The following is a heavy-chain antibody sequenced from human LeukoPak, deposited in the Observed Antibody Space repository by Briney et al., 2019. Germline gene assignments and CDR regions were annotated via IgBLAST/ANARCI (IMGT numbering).Heavy chain of an antibody. CDR3: AKDGSYDSSGLWPQPYDY. D-gene: IGHD3-22*01. J-gene: IGHJ4*02. Sequence: GGSLRLSCAASGFTFSSYAMSWVRQAPGKGLKWVSAISGSGGSTYYADSVKGRFTISRDNSKNTLYLQMNSLRAEDTAVYYCAKDGSYDSSGLWPQPYDYWGQGTLVAVSS. CDR2: ISGSGGST. CDR1: GFTFSSYA. V-gene: IGHV3-23*01.